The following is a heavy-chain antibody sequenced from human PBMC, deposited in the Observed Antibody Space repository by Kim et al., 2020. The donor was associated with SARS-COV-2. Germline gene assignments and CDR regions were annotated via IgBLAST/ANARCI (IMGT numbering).Heavy chain of an antibody. Sequence: GGSLRLSCAASGFTFDDYAMHWVRQAPGKGLEWVSLISGDGGSTYYADSVKGRFTISRDNSKNTLYLQMNSLRTEDTALYYCAKEGIIQYFDWVTDTYYGMDDWGQGTTVTVSS. CDR2: ISGDGGST. D-gene: IGHD3-9*01. CDR3: AKEGIIQYFDWVTDTYYGMDD. J-gene: IGHJ6*02. CDR1: GFTFDDYA. V-gene: IGHV3-43*02.